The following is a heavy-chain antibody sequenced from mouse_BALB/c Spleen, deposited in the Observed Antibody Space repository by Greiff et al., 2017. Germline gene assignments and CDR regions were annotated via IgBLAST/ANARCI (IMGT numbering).Heavy chain of an antibody. CDR2: ISSGGST. V-gene: IGHV5-6-5*01. CDR3: ARYPYDGYYLYAMDY. D-gene: IGHD2-3*01. J-gene: IGHJ4*01. Sequence: EVKLQESGGGLVKPGGSLKLSCAASGFTFSSYAMSWVRQTPEKRLEWVASISSGGSTYYPDSVKGRFTISRDNARNILYLQMSSLRSEDTAMYYCARYPYDGYYLYAMDYWGQGTSVTVSS. CDR1: GFTFSSYA.